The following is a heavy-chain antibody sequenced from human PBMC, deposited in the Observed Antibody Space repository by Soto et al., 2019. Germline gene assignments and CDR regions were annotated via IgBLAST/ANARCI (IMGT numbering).Heavy chain of an antibody. CDR3: ARAEMATVEFDY. D-gene: IGHD4-4*01. CDR2: ISYDGSNK. V-gene: IGHV3-30-3*01. CDR1: GLTFRSYA. J-gene: IGHJ4*02. Sequence: PAGCLGLACSASGLTFRSYAVHWVRQAPGKGLEWVAVISYDGSNKYYADSVKGRFTISRDNSKNTLYLQMNSLRAEDTAVYYCARAEMATVEFDYWGQGNLVTVSS.